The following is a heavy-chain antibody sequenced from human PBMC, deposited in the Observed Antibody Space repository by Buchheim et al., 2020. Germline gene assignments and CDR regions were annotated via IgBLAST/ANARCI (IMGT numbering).Heavy chain of an antibody. CDR1: GGSISSGAY. Sequence: QVQLQESGPRLVKPSQTLSLTCTVSGGSISSGAYWTWIRQHPGKGLEWIGYIYYSGSTFYNPSLESRVNISVDTSKNQFSLRLSSVTAADTAVYYCAREANGDYGGDYFDYWGQGTL. CDR2: IYYSGST. J-gene: IGHJ4*02. CDR3: AREANGDYGGDYFDY. V-gene: IGHV4-31*03. D-gene: IGHD4-17*01.